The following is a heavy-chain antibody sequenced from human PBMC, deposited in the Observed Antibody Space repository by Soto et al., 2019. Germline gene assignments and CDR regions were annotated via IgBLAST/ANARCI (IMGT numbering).Heavy chain of an antibody. V-gene: IGHV5-51*01. CDR3: ALAVSVAALPGYLDP. CDR2: IYPGDSDT. D-gene: IGHD2-15*01. J-gene: IGHJ5*02. Sequence: GESLKISCKGSGYSFTSYWIGWVRQMPGKGLEWMGIIYPGDSDTRYSPSFQGQVTISADKSISTAYLQWSNLKASDTAMYYCALAVSVAALPGYLDPWGQGTLVTVSS. CDR1: GYSFTSYW.